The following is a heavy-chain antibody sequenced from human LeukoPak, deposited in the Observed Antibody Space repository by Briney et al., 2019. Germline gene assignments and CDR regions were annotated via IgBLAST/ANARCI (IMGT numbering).Heavy chain of an antibody. CDR3: ARLPKLRLLWFGELLAFDY. D-gene: IGHD3-10*01. J-gene: IGHJ4*02. CDR2: INHSGST. Sequence: PSETLSLTCTVSGGSISGYYWSWIRQPPGKGLEWIGEINHSGSTNYNPSLKSRVTISVDTSKNQFSLKLSSVTAADTAVYYCARLPKLRLLWFGELLAFDYWGQGTLVTVSS. V-gene: IGHV4-34*01. CDR1: GGSISGYY.